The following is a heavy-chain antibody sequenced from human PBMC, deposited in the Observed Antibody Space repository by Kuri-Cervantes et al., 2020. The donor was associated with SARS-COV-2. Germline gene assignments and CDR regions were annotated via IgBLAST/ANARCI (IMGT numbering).Heavy chain of an antibody. D-gene: IGHD5-24*01. V-gene: IGHV3-66*02. CDR3: AREEITRDAFDI. CDR2: IYSGGST. CDR1: GFTVSSNY. Sequence: GESLKISCAASGFTVSSNYMSWVRQAPGKGLEWVSVIYSGGSTYYADSVKGRFTISRDNSKNTLYLQMNSLRAEDTAVYYCAREEITRDAFDIWGQGTMVTVSS. J-gene: IGHJ3*02.